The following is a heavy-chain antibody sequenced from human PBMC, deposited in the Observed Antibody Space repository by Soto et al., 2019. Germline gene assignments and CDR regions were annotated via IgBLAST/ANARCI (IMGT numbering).Heavy chain of an antibody. V-gene: IGHV3-23*01. D-gene: IGHD6-13*01. CDR3: AKILSSSWTGNWFDP. J-gene: IGHJ5*02. CDR1: GFTFSSYA. CDR2: ISGSGGST. Sequence: GGSLRLSCAASGFTFSSYAMSWVRQAPGKGLEWVSAISGSGGSTYYADSVKGRFTISRDNSKNTLYLQMNSLRAEDTAVYYCAKILSSSWTGNWFDPWGQGTLVTVSS.